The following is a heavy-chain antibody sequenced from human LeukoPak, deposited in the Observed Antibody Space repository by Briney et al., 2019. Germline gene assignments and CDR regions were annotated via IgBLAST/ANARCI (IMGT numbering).Heavy chain of an antibody. Sequence: PSETLSLTCAVYGGSFSGYYWSWIRQPPGKGLEWIGEINHSGSTNYNPSLKSRVTISVDTSKIQFSLKLSSVTAADTAVYYCARRGRLHYYGSGSYGVDYYYYMDVWGKGTTVTISS. CDR3: ARRGRLHYYGSGSYGVDYYYYMDV. J-gene: IGHJ6*03. D-gene: IGHD3-10*01. CDR1: GGSFSGYY. V-gene: IGHV4-34*01. CDR2: INHSGST.